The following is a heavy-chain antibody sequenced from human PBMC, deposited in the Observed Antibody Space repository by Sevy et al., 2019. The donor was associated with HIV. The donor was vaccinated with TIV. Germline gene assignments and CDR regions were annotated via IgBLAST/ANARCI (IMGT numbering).Heavy chain of an antibody. Sequence: SETLSLTCAVSGYSINSGYYWGWIRQPPGKGLEWIGSLYHDGSTSFKPSLKSRVTLSVDTSKNQFSLKLTSVTAADTAVYYCARGGYYDTSGYYSHYFDYWGQGTLVTVSS. CDR3: ARGGYYDTSGYYSHYFDY. CDR1: GYSINSGYY. V-gene: IGHV4-38-2*01. J-gene: IGHJ4*02. D-gene: IGHD3-22*01. CDR2: LYHDGST.